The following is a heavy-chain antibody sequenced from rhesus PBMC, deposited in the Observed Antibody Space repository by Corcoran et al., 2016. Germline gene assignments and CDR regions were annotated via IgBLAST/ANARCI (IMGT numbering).Heavy chain of an antibody. CDR3: VKWADV. CDR2: IYGSDGTI. J-gene: IGHJ5-2*02. CDR1: GASISGFYY. V-gene: IGHV4-73*01. Sequence: QVILHQWGEGLVQPSETLSLSCDIHGASISGFYYWSWIRESPGKGLEWIGYIYGSDGTIKSNPSLTNRVTISKDTSTNQFTLRLSSVTAADTAVYYCVKWADVWGRGVLVTVSS.